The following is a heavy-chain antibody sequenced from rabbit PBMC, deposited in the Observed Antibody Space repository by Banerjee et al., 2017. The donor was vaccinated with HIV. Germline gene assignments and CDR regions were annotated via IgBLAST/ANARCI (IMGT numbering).Heavy chain of an antibody. CDR3: ASDRSDNSYSAFNL. CDR1: GFDFSSDA. V-gene: IGHV1S45*01. J-gene: IGHJ4*01. D-gene: IGHD8-1*01. Sequence: QEQLVESGGGLVQPGGSLTLSCKASGFDFSSDAMCWVRQAPGKGLEWIACIYTGSGNTYYASWAKGRFTISKTSSTAVTLQMTSLTAADTATHFCASDRSDNSYSAFNLWGQGTLVTVS. CDR2: IYTGSGNT.